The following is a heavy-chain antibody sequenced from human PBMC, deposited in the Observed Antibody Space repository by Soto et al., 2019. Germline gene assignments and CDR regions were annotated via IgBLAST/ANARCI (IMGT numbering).Heavy chain of an antibody. D-gene: IGHD4-17*01. Sequence: QVQLQESGPGLVKPSQTLSLRCAVSGVSINKDPYFWSWLRQYPGKGLQWIGYIYSSGTTYYNPSRLSRVSMSLETSGHQSALRLRSVTAADPSVYFCAKGADYGDSVREYFFDFWGQGALVTVSS. CDR2: IYSSGTT. CDR1: GVSINKDPYF. V-gene: IGHV4-31*11. J-gene: IGHJ4*02. CDR3: AKGADYGDSVREYFFDF.